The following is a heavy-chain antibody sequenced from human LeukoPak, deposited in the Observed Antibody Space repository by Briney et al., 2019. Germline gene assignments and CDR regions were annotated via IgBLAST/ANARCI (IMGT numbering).Heavy chain of an antibody. CDR1: GYTFTGYY. J-gene: IGHJ4*02. D-gene: IGHD4-11*01. CDR2: INPNSGAT. V-gene: IGHV1-2*02. CDR3: ASVRSPITVTTYSPYDY. Sequence: VASVKVSFKASGYTFTGYYMHWVRQAPGQGLEWMGWINPNSGATNYAQKFQGRVTMTRDTSITTAYMELSRLTSDDTAVYYCASVRSPITVTTYSPYDYWGQGTLVTVSS.